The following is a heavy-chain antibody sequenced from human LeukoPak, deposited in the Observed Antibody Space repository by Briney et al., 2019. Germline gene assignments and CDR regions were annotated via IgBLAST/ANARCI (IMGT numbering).Heavy chain of an antibody. V-gene: IGHV3-53*01. CDR3: ARGRDYGDVTNWFDP. Sequence: AGGSLRLSCAAPGFTVSSNYMSWVRQAPGKGLEWVSVIYSGGSTYYAASVKGRFTISRDNSKNTLYLQMNSLRAEDTAVYYCARGRDYGDVTNWFDPWGQGTLVTVSS. CDR2: IYSGGST. J-gene: IGHJ5*02. D-gene: IGHD4-17*01. CDR1: GFTVSSNY.